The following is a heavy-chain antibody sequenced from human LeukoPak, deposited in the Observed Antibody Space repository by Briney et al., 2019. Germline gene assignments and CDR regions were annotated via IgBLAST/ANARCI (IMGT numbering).Heavy chain of an antibody. V-gene: IGHV4-31*03. Sequence: PSETLSLTCTVSGGSISSGGYYWSWIRQHPGTGLEWIGYIYYSGSTYYNPSLKSRVTISVDTSKNQFSLKLSSVTAAGTAVYYCAREIPPYYDFWSVPPDVWGQGTTVTVSS. J-gene: IGHJ6*02. CDR1: GGSISSGGYY. CDR3: AREIPPYYDFWSVPPDV. D-gene: IGHD3-3*01. CDR2: IYYSGST.